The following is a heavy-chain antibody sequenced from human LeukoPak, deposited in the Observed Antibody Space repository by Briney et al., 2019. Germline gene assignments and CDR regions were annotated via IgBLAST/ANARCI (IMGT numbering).Heavy chain of an antibody. CDR1: GYTFTGYY. J-gene: IGHJ4*02. D-gene: IGHD3-10*01. V-gene: IGHV1-2*06. Sequence: ASVKVSCXASGYTFTGYYMHWVRQAPGQGLEWMGRINPNSGGTNYAQKFQGRVTMTRDTSISTAYMELSRLRSDDTAVYYCARLYYYGSGSLEDYWGQGTLVTVSS. CDR3: ARLYYYGSGSLEDY. CDR2: INPNSGGT.